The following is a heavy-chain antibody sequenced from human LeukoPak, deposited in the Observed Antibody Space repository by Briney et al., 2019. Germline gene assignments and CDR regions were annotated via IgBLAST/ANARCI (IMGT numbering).Heavy chain of an antibody. D-gene: IGHD6-13*01. CDR3: AREGIPAAGRWFDP. J-gene: IGHJ5*02. CDR2: INHSGST. Sequence: SGTLSLTCAVNGGSFSGYYWSWIRQPPGKGLEWIGEINHSGSTNYNPSLKSRVTISVDTSKNQFSLKLSSVTAADTAVYYCAREGIPAAGRWFDPWGQGTLVTVSS. CDR1: GGSFSGYY. V-gene: IGHV4-34*01.